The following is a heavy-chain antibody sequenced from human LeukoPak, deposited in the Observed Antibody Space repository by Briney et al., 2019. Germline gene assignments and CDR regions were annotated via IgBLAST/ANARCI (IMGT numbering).Heavy chain of an antibody. CDR3: ARALGRVSWFDP. J-gene: IGHJ5*02. D-gene: IGHD3-16*02. CDR1: GGSISSYY. Sequence: PSETLSLTCTVSGGSISSYYWSWIRQPPGKGLEWIGYIYYSGSTYYNPSLKSRVTISVDTSKNQFSLKLSSVTAADTAVYYCARALGRVSWFDPWGQGTLVTVSS. V-gene: IGHV4-59*12. CDR2: IYYSGST.